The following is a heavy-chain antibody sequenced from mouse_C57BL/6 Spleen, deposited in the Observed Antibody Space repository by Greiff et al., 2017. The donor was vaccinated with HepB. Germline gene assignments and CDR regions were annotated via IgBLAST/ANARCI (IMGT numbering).Heavy chain of an antibody. CDR2: IYPGDGDT. CDR1: GYAFSSSW. V-gene: IGHV1-82*01. D-gene: IGHD6-2*01. CDR3: ARSESPWFAY. J-gene: IGHJ3*01. Sequence: QVQLQQSGPELVKPGASVKISCKASGYAFSSSWMNWVKQRPGKGLEWIGRIYPGDGDTNYNGKFKGKATLTADKSSSTAYMQRSSLTSEDSAVYFCARSESPWFAYWGQGTLVTVSA.